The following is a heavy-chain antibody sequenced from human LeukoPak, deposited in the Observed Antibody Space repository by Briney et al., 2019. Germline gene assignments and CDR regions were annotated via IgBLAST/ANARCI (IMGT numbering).Heavy chain of an antibody. J-gene: IGHJ3*02. CDR1: GGSISSYY. V-gene: IGHV4-59*01. CDR2: IYYSGST. Sequence: KPSETLSLTSTVSGGSISSYYWSWIRQPPGKGLEWIGYIYYSGSTNYNPSLKSRVTISVDTSKNQFSLKLSSVTAADTAVYYCARVSLRAFDIWGQGTMVTVSS. CDR3: ARVSLRAFDI.